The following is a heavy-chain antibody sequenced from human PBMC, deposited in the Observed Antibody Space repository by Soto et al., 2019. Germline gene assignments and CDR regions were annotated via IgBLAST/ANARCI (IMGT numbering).Heavy chain of an antibody. CDR1: GCSLTSPGMG. CDR2: IERDDDDK. J-gene: IGHJ6*02. CDR3: ARSIRGPRRFNGMDV. V-gene: IGHV2-70*13. Sequence: RPTRVNPTETLTLTCTVSGCSLTSPGMGGSWSRQPPGKALERLALIERDDDDKYYSTSLKTRRTISKDTRKNQVVLTMANMDPAATGPYYCARSIRGPRRFNGMDVWGQGTTATVSS. D-gene: IGHD1-20*01.